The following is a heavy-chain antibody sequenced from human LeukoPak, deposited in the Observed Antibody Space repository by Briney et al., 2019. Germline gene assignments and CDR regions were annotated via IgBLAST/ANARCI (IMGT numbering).Heavy chain of an antibody. CDR2: MNPNSGNT. CDR1: GYTFTSYE. D-gene: IGHD2-15*01. CDR3: ARALPPESSHCSGGSCYYY. V-gene: IGHV1-8*01. Sequence: PSVKVSFKASGYTFTSYEINWVRQATGQGVGWMGWMNPNSGNTGYTQKFQGRVTMTRNTSISTAYMELSSLRSEATAVYYCARALPPESSHCSGGSCYYYWGQGTLVTVSS. J-gene: IGHJ4*02.